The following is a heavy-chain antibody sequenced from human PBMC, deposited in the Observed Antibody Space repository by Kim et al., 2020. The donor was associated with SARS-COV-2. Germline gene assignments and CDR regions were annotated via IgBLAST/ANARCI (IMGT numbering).Heavy chain of an antibody. Sequence: GGSLRLSCAASGFTFSSSGMHWVRQAPGKGLEWVAVISYDGSNKYYADSVKGRFTISRDNSKNTLYLQMNSLRAEDTAVYYCAKAAPYYDYVWGSFGYYGMDVGGQGTTVTVSS. J-gene: IGHJ6*02. D-gene: IGHD3-16*01. CDR1: GFTFSSSG. CDR2: ISYDGSNK. V-gene: IGHV3-30*18. CDR3: AKAAPYYDYVWGSFGYYGMDV.